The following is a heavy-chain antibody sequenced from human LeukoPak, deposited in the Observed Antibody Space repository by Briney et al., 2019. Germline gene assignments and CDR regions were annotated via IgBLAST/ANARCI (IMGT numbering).Heavy chain of an antibody. CDR2: ITSSSGTR. Sequence: PGGSLRLSCVASGFSFITYNMNWVRQAPGKGLEWVSYITSSSGTRYYADSVRGRFTISRDNAKNSLYLQMNSLRAEDTAVYYCAGEFGRSYGMDVWGQGTTVIVSS. CDR1: GFSFITYN. D-gene: IGHD3-10*01. V-gene: IGHV3-48*04. CDR3: AGEFGRSYGMDV. J-gene: IGHJ6*02.